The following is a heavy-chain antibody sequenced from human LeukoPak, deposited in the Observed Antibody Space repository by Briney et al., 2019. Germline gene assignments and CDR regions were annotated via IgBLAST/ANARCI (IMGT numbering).Heavy chain of an antibody. V-gene: IGHV3-74*01. Sequence: GGSLRLSCAASEFTFSSYWMHWVRQAPGKGLVWVSRINSDGSSTSYADSVKGRFTISRDNAKNTLYLQMNSLRAEDTAVYYCARGGRYYYYYGMDVWGQGTTVTVSS. J-gene: IGHJ6*02. D-gene: IGHD1-26*01. CDR1: EFTFSSYW. CDR2: INSDGSST. CDR3: ARGGRYYYYYGMDV.